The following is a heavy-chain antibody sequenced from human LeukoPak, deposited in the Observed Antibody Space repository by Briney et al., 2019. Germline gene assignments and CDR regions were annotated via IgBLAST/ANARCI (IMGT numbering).Heavy chain of an antibody. Sequence: ASVKVSCKASGGTFSSYAISWVRQAPEQGLEWMGRIIPILGIANYAQKFQGRVTITADKSTSTAYMELSSLRSEDTAVYYCARDVRLDYDSSGYADYWGQGTLVTVSS. CDR1: GGTFSSYA. CDR3: ARDVRLDYDSSGYADY. D-gene: IGHD3-22*01. V-gene: IGHV1-69*04. J-gene: IGHJ4*02. CDR2: IIPILGIA.